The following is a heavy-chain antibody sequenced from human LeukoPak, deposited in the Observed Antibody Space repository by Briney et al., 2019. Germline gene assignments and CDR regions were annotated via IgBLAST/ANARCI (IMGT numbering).Heavy chain of an antibody. CDR3: ARAGGWNLLDHTRCFDL. D-gene: IGHD2-2*01. CDR1: GYTFTNFG. CDR2: ISTNKGNT. J-gene: IGHJ5*02. Sequence: ASVVVSCKASGYTFTNFGISWLRQAPGQGLEWMGWISTNKGNTVYAQNVQDRVAMTTDTSTSTAYMELRSLRSDDTAVYYCARAGGWNLLDHTRCFDLWGQGTLVTVSS. V-gene: IGHV1-18*01.